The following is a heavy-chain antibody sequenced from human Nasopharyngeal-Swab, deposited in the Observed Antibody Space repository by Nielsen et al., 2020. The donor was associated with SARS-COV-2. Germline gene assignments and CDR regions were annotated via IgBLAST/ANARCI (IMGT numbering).Heavy chain of an antibody. Sequence: LSCTVSGGSISRGSYYWSWIRQPAGKGLEWIRRIYTSGSTNYNPSLKSRVTISVDTSKTQFSLKLSSVTAADTAVYYCSGYPMHKYQLLFGGYGDSAEYFQHWGQGTLVTVSS. J-gene: IGHJ1*01. CDR3: SGYPMHKYQLLFGGYGDSAEYFQH. D-gene: IGHD2-2*01. CDR2: IYTSGST. V-gene: IGHV4-61*02. CDR1: GGSISRGSYY.